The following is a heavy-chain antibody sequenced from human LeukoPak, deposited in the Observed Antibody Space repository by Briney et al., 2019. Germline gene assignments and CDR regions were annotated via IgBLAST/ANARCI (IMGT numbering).Heavy chain of an antibody. Sequence: SETLSLTCAVYGGSFSGYYWSWIRPPPGKGLEWIGEINHSGSTNYNPSLKSRVTISVDTSKNEFSLKLSSVTAADTAVYYCVTIKTGYYGSGSYYNAIFDYWGQGTLVTVSS. CDR2: INHSGST. CDR1: GGSFSGYY. J-gene: IGHJ4*02. V-gene: IGHV4-34*01. D-gene: IGHD3-10*01. CDR3: VTIKTGYYGSGSYYNAIFDY.